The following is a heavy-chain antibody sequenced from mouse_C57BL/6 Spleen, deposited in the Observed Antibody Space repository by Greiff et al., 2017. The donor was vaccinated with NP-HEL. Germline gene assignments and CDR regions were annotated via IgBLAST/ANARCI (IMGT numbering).Heavy chain of an antibody. V-gene: IGHV3-6*01. CDR1: GYSITSGYY. CDR2: ISYDGSN. D-gene: IGHD4-1*01. CDR3: AREDWDNAMDY. Sequence: ESGPGLVKPSQSLSLTCSVTGYSITSGYYWNWIPQFPGNKLEWMGYISYDGSNNYNPSLKNRISITRDTSKNQFFLKLNSVTTEDTATYYCAREDWDNAMDYWGQGTSVTVSS. J-gene: IGHJ4*01.